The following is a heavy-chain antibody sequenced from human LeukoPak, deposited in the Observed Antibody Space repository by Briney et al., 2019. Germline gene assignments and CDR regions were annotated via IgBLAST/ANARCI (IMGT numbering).Heavy chain of an antibody. D-gene: IGHD3-3*01. CDR2: ISGSGSST. Sequence: PGGSLRLSCAASGFTFSSYAMGWVRQAPGKGLEWVSSISGSGSSTYYADSVKGRFTISRDNSKNMLYLQMISLRADDTAVYFCAKVDGITIFEVFDYWGQGTLVTVSS. CDR1: GFTFSSYA. V-gene: IGHV3-23*01. CDR3: AKVDGITIFEVFDY. J-gene: IGHJ4*02.